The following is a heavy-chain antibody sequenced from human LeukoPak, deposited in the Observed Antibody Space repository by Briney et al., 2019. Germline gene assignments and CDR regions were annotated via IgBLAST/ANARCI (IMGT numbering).Heavy chain of an antibody. Sequence: GRSLRLSCAASGFTFSYCGMHWVRQTPDKGLQWVAVIWNDGSNKYYADSVKGRFTISRDNSKNTLSLQMNSLRAEDTAVYYCARCHIVLCNYYGMDVWGQGTTVTVSS. CDR1: GFTFSYCG. CDR2: IWNDGSNK. J-gene: IGHJ6*02. CDR3: ARCHIVLCNYYGMDV. V-gene: IGHV3-33*01. D-gene: IGHD2-8*01.